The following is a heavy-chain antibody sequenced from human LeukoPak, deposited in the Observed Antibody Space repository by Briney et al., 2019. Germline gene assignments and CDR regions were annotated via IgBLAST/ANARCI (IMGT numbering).Heavy chain of an antibody. V-gene: IGHV4-34*01. CDR1: GASISDNY. Sequence: SETLSLTCGVFGASISDNYWIWIRQPPGKGLEWIGEINHSGSAKYNPSLMSRVTMSVDTSKNQFSLGLTSVTAADTAVYYCASSLRRGHWGQGTLVTV. D-gene: IGHD3-10*01. J-gene: IGHJ4*02. CDR2: INHSGSA. CDR3: ASSLRRGH.